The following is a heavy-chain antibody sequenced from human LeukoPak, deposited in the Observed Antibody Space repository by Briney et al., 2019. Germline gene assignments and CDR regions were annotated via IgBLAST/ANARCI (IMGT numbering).Heavy chain of an antibody. Sequence: SETLSPTCAVYGGSFSGYYWSWIRQPPGKGLEWIGEINHSGSTNYNPSLKSRVTISVDTSKNQFSLKLSSVTAADTAVYYCARGGLLIEPFDYWGQGTLVTVSS. CDR2: INHSGST. V-gene: IGHV4-34*01. J-gene: IGHJ4*02. CDR1: GGSFSGYY. D-gene: IGHD2/OR15-2a*01. CDR3: ARGGLLIEPFDY.